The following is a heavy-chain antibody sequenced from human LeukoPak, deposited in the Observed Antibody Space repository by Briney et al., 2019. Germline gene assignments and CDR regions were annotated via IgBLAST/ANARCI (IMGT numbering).Heavy chain of an antibody. V-gene: IGHV4-59*08. CDR3: AKTARVPQY. J-gene: IGHJ4*02. D-gene: IGHD1-1*01. CDR2: IYYTGIT. Sequence: SETLSLTCTVSGDSITSPYWSWLRQSPGKGLEHIGYIYYTGITNYNPSLKSRVTMSLDTSKGQFSLRLNSVTAADTAVYYCAKTARVPQYWGQGTLVTVSS. CDR1: GDSITSPY.